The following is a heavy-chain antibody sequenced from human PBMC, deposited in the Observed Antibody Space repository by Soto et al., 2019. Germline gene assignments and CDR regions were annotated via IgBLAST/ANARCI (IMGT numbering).Heavy chain of an antibody. V-gene: IGHV4-61*01. J-gene: IGHJ6*02. CDR1: GGSIRTSSHH. CDR2: IYYSGST. CDR3: ARETITMVRGVIPPYYYYYGMDV. Sequence: SETLSLTCTVSGGSIRTSSHHWGWIRQPPGKGLEWIGYIYYSGSTNYSPSLKSRVTISVDTSKNQFSLKLSSVTAADTAVYYCARETITMVRGVIPPYYYYYGMDVWGQGTTVTVSS. D-gene: IGHD3-10*01.